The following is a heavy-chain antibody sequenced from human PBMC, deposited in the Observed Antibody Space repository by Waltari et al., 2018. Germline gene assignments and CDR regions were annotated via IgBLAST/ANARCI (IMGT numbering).Heavy chain of an antibody. Sequence: VQLVESGGGLVQPGGSLRLSCAASGFTFSSYGMHWVRQAPGKGLEWVAVISYDGSNKYYADSVKGRFTISRDNSKNTLYLQMNSLRAEDTAVYYCAKEKGLRLRYIDYWGQGTLVTVSS. V-gene: IGHV3-30*18. D-gene: IGHD5-12*01. CDR3: AKEKGLRLRYIDY. CDR1: GFTFSSYG. J-gene: IGHJ4*02. CDR2: ISYDGSNK.